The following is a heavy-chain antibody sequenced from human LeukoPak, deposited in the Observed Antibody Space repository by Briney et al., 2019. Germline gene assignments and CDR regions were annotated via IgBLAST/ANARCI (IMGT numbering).Heavy chain of an antibody. J-gene: IGHJ4*02. V-gene: IGHV3-23*01. D-gene: IGHD2-8*02. Sequence: GGSLRLSCAASGFTFSSFVMSWVRQAPGKGLEWVSRISGSGVYKYYTDSVKGRFTISRDNSKNTLYVQMNSLRAEDTAVYYCAKVSCTGGTCSSFDYWGQGTLATVSS. CDR2: ISGSGVYK. CDR1: GFTFSSFV. CDR3: AKVSCTGGTCSSFDY.